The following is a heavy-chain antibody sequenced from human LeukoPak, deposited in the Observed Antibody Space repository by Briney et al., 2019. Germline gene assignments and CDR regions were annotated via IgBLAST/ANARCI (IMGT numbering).Heavy chain of an antibody. CDR3: STDPRLLMS. CDR1: GFSFSDSY. Sequence: GGSLRLSCVVSGFSFSDSYMTWIRQTPGKGLEWLAYISGSGSDICYADSVEGRFTISRDNAKNSLYLQMNSLRPEDTALYYCSTDPRLLMSWGHGTLVTVSS. CDR2: ISGSGSDI. D-gene: IGHD2-8*01. V-gene: IGHV3-11*01. J-gene: IGHJ5*01.